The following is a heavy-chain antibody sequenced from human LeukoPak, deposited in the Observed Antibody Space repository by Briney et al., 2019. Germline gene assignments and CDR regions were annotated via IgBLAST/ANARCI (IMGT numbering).Heavy chain of an antibody. Sequence: SETLSLTCAVYGGSFSGYYWSWIRQPPGKGLEWIGEINHSGSTNYNPSLKSRVTILVDTSKNQFSLKLSSVTAADTAVYYCASVYPGRYCSGGSCYFVYFDYWGQGTLVTVSS. CDR3: ASVYPGRYCSGGSCYFVYFDY. V-gene: IGHV4-34*01. CDR2: INHSGST. J-gene: IGHJ4*02. CDR1: GGSFSGYY. D-gene: IGHD2-15*01.